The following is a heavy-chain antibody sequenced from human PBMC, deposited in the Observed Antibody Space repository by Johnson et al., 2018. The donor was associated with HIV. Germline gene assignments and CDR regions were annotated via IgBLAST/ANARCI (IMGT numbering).Heavy chain of an antibody. J-gene: IGHJ3*02. CDR2: IRSKAYGETT. Sequence: VQLVESGGDLVQPGRSLRLSCSTSGFTFGDYAMSWFRQAPTKGLEWVSFIRSKAYGETTEYAASVKGRFTISRDDSKNRLYLQMNSLKSEDTAVYYCTTDSEGHVFDIWGQGTRVTVSS. CDR1: GFTFGDYA. V-gene: IGHV3-49*03. CDR3: TTDSEGHVFDI.